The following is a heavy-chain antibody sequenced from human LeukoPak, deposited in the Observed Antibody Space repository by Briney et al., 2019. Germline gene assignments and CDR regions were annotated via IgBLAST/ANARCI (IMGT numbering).Heavy chain of an antibody. CDR2: IYYSGST. J-gene: IGHJ3*02. CDR1: GGSISSSSYY. Sequence: SETLSLTCTVSGGSISSSSYYWGWIRQPPGKGLEWIGSIYYSGSTYYNPPLKSRVTISVDTSKNQFSLKLSSVTAADTAVYYCARPYSSSSHGSFDIWGQGTMVTVSS. CDR3: ARPYSSSSHGSFDI. D-gene: IGHD6-13*01. V-gene: IGHV4-39*07.